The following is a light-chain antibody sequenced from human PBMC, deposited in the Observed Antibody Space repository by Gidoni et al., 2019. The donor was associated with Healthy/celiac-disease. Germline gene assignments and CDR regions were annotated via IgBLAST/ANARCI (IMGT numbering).Light chain of an antibody. J-gene: IGLJ3*02. V-gene: IGLV3-1*01. Sequence: SYELTQPPSVSVSPGQTASITCSGDKLGDKYACWYQQQPGQSPVLVIYQDSKRPSGIPERFSGSHSGNTATLTISGTQAMDEADYSCQAWDSSPWVFGGGTKLTVL. CDR3: QAWDSSPWV. CDR1: KLGDKY. CDR2: QDS.